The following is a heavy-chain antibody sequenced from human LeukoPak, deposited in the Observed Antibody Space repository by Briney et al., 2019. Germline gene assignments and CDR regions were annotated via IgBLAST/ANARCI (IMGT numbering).Heavy chain of an antibody. CDR2: EGSAGGT. Sequence: GGSLRLSCAASGFTFTNYAVSWVRQAPGQGLEWVSAEGSAGGTYYADSVKGRFTISRDNSKNTLYLQMNSLRAEDTAVYYCAKCGLVLSYGYHPYYFDYWGQGTLVTVSS. D-gene: IGHD5-18*01. CDR1: GFTFTNYA. V-gene: IGHV3-23*01. J-gene: IGHJ4*02. CDR3: AKCGLVLSYGYHPYYFDY.